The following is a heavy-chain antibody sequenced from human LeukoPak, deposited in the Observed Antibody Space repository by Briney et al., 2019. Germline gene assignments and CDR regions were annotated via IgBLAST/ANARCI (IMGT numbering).Heavy chain of an antibody. D-gene: IGHD5-12*01. Sequence: GGSLRLSCAASGFTFSSYSMNWVRQAPGKGLEWVSSISSSNSYIYYADSVKGRFTISRDNAKNSLYLQMNSLRAEDTAVYYCARPYSGYDFVFIYWGQGTLVTVSS. CDR2: ISSSNSYI. V-gene: IGHV3-21*06. CDR3: ARPYSGYDFVFIY. J-gene: IGHJ4*02. CDR1: GFTFSSYS.